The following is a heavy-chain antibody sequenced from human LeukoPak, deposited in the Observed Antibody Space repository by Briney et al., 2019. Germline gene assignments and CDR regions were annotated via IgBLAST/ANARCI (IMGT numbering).Heavy chain of an antibody. CDR3: ARELGGDYGEAFDI. J-gene: IGHJ3*02. Sequence: PGGSLRLSCAASGFTFSSYSMNWVRQAPGRGLERVSYISSSSSTIYYADSVKGRFTISRDNAKSSLYLQMNSLRAEDAAVYYCARELGGDYGEAFDIWGQGTMVTVSS. V-gene: IGHV3-48*04. CDR1: GFTFSSYS. D-gene: IGHD4-17*01. CDR2: ISSSSSTI.